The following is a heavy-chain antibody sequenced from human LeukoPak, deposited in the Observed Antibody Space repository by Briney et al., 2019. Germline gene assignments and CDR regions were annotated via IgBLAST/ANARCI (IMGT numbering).Heavy chain of an antibody. CDR1: GFSFSSYA. V-gene: IGHV3-23*01. D-gene: IGHD6-19*01. J-gene: IGHJ4*02. CDR2: IGGSGGST. CDR3: AKLTDRIAGAYFDY. Sequence: GGSLRLSCAASGFSFSSYAVSWVRQAPGKGLEWVSAIGGSGGSTYHADSVKGRFTISRDNSKNTLDLQMSSLRAEDTAVYYCAKLTDRIAGAYFDYWGQGTLVTVSS.